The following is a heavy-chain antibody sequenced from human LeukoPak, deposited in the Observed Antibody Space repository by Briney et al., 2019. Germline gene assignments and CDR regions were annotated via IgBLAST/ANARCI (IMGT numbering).Heavy chain of an antibody. CDR3: ALSLVGATNPDY. J-gene: IGHJ4*02. Sequence: SETLSLTCAVYGGSFSGYYWSWIRQPPGKGLEWIGEINHSGSTNYNPSLKSRVTISVDTSKNQFSLKLSSVTAADTAVYYCALSLVGATNPDYWGQGTLVTVSS. CDR2: INHSGST. D-gene: IGHD1-26*01. V-gene: IGHV4-34*01. CDR1: GGSFSGYY.